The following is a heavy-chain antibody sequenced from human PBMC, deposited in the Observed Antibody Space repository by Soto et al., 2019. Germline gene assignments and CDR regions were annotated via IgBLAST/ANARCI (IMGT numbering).Heavy chain of an antibody. J-gene: IGHJ6*02. CDR2: ISYDGSNK. CDR1: GFTFSSYA. D-gene: IGHD2-2*01. CDR3: ARDIVVVPAATNHDHYYYYYGMDV. V-gene: IGHV3-30-3*01. Sequence: GGSLRLSCAASGFTFSSYAMHWVRQAPGKGLEWVAVISYDGSNKYYADSVKGRFTISRDNSKNTLYLQMNSLRAEDTAVYYCARDIVVVPAATNHDHYYYYYGMDVWGQGTTVTVSS.